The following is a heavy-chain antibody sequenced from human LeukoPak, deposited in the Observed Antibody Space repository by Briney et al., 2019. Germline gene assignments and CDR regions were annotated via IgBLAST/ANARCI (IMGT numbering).Heavy chain of an antibody. CDR3: ARHYSYNWFGY. V-gene: IGHV5-51*07. CDR1: GYDFTAHW. CDR2: INAANSEI. Sequence: GESLKISCQGSGYDFTAHWIAWVHQKPGKGLEWMGNINAANSEITNSPSFQGQVTLSVDRSISTAYLQLNSLKASDTAMYYCARHYSYNWFGYWGQGSPVTVSS. D-gene: IGHD5-24*01. J-gene: IGHJ4*02.